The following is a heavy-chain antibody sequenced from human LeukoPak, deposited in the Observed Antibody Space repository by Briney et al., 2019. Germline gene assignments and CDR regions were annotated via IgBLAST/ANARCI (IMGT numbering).Heavy chain of an antibody. CDR3: ARLYYFDSSGSAPAFDI. V-gene: IGHV5-51*01. CDR2: SYPEDSDI. CDR1: GYRFSSHW. D-gene: IGHD3-22*01. J-gene: IGHJ3*02. Sequence: GESLKISCKGSGYRFSSHWIGWVRQMPGKGLEWMGISYPEDSDIRYRASFQGQITISADKSISTAYLQWSSLKASDTAMYYCARLYYFDSSGSAPAFDIWGQGTMVTVSS.